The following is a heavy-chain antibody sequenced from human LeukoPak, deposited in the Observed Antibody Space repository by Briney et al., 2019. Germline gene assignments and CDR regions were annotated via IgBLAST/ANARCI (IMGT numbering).Heavy chain of an antibody. Sequence: PGGSLRLSCAASGFTFSSYAMSWIRQAPGKGLEWVSSIFGGGAGTHYADYVKGRFTISRDNSKNTLYLQMNSLRAEDTALYYCARAPTVLVGYCSSSSCQADYWGQGTLVTVSS. CDR3: ARAPTVLVGYCSSSSCQADY. CDR2: IFGGGAGT. J-gene: IGHJ4*02. CDR1: GFTFSSYA. V-gene: IGHV3-23*01. D-gene: IGHD2-2*01.